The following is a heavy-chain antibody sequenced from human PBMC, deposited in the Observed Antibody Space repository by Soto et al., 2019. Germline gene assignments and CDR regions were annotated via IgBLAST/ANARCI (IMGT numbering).Heavy chain of an antibody. J-gene: IGHJ4*02. CDR1: GFTFSSYS. CDR3: ARAHSSGGCFDY. CDR2: ISSSSSYI. V-gene: IGHV3-21*01. Sequence: EVQLVESGGGLVKPGGSLRLSCAASGFTFSSYSMNWVRQAPGKGLEWVSSISSSSSYIYYADSVKGRFTISRDNAKNSLYLQMNSLRAEDTAVYYCARAHSSGGCFDYWGQGTLVTVSS. D-gene: IGHD6-19*01.